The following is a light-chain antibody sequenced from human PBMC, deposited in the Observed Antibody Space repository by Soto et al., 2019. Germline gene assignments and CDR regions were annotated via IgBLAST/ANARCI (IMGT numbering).Light chain of an antibody. J-gene: IGKJ3*01. CDR1: QSVSTY. CDR2: ATS. Sequence: DIQMTQSPSSLSASVGDRVTITCRASQSVSTYLNWYQQKPGKAPELLIYATSSLQSGVPSRISGSGSGTEFTLTISSLQPEDFATYFCQQSFTTRFTFGPGTEVNIK. V-gene: IGKV1-39*01. CDR3: QQSFTTRFT.